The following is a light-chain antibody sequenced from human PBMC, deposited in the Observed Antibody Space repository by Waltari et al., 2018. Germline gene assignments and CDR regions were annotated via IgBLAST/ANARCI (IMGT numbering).Light chain of an antibody. V-gene: IGKV3-20*01. CDR1: QSISRT. CDR3: QHYLRLPVT. Sequence: IVLTQSQGTLSLSPGERATLPCRASQSISRTLVWYQKKPGQAPRLLIYAASTRAPGIPDRFSGSGSGTDFSLTISRLEPEDFAVYYCQHYLRLPVTFGQGTKVEIK. CDR2: AAS. J-gene: IGKJ1*01.